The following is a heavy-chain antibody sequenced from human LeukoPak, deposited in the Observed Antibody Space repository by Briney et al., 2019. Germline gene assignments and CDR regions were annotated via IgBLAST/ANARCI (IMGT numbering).Heavy chain of an antibody. D-gene: IGHD6-6*01. J-gene: IGHJ4*02. CDR2: ISSSSSYM. V-gene: IGHV3-21*01. Sequence: GGSLRLSCAASGFIFSSYSMNWVRQAPGRGLEWVSSISSSSSYMYYADSVKGRFTISRDNAKNSLYLQMDSLRAEDTAVYYCARMGLLYSSSAEAFEYWGQGTLVTVSS. CDR3: ARMGLLYSSSAEAFEY. CDR1: GFIFSSYS.